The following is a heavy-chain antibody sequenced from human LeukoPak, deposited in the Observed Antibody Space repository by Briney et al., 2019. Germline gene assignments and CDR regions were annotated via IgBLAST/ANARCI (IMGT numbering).Heavy chain of an antibody. Sequence: SETLSLTCAVYGGSFSGYYWSWIRRPPGKGLEWIGEINHSGSTNYNPSLKSRVTISVDTSKNQFSLKLSSVTAADTAVYYCARDQADYYMDVWGKGTTVTVSS. V-gene: IGHV4-34*01. CDR1: GGSFSGYY. CDR3: ARDQADYYMDV. CDR2: INHSGST. J-gene: IGHJ6*03.